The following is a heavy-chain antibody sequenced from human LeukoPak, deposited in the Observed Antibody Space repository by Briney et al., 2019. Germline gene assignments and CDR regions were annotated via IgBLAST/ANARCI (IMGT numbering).Heavy chain of an antibody. CDR3: ARGAPSYYDSSGYYYIGY. Sequence: PGGSLRLSCAASGFTFSSYAMSWVRQAPGKGLEWVSYISSSGTTIYYADSVKGRFTISRDNAKNSLYLQMNSLRAEDTAVYYCARGAPSYYDSSGYYYIGYWGQGTLVTVSS. CDR2: ISSSGTTI. V-gene: IGHV3-48*01. D-gene: IGHD3-22*01. J-gene: IGHJ4*02. CDR1: GFTFSSYA.